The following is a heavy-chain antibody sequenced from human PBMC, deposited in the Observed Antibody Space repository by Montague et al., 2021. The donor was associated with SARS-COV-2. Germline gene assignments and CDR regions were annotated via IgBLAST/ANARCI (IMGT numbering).Heavy chain of an antibody. D-gene: IGHD6-13*01. CDR2: IYYSGST. J-gene: IGHJ6*02. Sequence: SETLSLTCTVSGGSISSSSYYWGWIRQPPGKGLEWIGCIYYSGSTYYNPSRKSRVTISVDTSKNQFSLKLSSVTAADTAVYYCARVGRQQLVRLSGMDVWGQGTTVTVSS. CDR1: GGSISSSSYY. CDR3: ARVGRQQLVRLSGMDV. V-gene: IGHV4-39*07.